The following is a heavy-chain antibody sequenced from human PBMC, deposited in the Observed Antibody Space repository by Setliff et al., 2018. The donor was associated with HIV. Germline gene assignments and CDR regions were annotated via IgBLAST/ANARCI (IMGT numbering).Heavy chain of an antibody. Sequence: GASVKVSCKASGYTFSRYAMNWVRQAPGQSLEWMGWINAGNGYTKYPQKFQGRVTITSDTSASTAYMELWSLRSEDTAMYYCARVPYCSGGSCYRNYVDYWGPGTLVTVSS. D-gene: IGHD2-15*01. V-gene: IGHV1-3*01. J-gene: IGHJ4*02. CDR2: INAGNGYT. CDR3: ARVPYCSGGSCYRNYVDY. CDR1: GYTFSRYA.